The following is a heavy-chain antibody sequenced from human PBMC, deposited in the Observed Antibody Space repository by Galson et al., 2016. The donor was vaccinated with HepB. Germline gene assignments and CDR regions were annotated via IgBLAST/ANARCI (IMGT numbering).Heavy chain of an antibody. J-gene: IGHJ4*02. CDR2: SIPIFGSP. V-gene: IGHV1-69*13. D-gene: IGHD3-9*01. CDR3: ARLGDILPGYYKDPAGY. CDR1: GGTFSSYA. Sequence: SVKVSCKASGGTFSSYAISWVRQAPGQGLEWMGGSIPIFGSPNYAQKFQGRITITADESTSTAYMELSSLRSEDTAVYYFARLGDILPGYYKDPAGYWGQGTLVTVSS.